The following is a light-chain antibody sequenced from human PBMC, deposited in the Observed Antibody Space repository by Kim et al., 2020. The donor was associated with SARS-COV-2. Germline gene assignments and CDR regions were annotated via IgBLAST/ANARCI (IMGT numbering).Light chain of an antibody. CDR1: QTLSTY. CDR2: DAS. CDR3: QQRLNWPLT. V-gene: IGKV3-11*01. Sequence: EIVLTQSPATLSLSPGARATLSCRASQTLSTYLAWYQQKPGQAPRLLIYDASNRATGIPARFSGSGSGTDFILTISGLEPEDFAVYYCQQRLNWPLTFGGGTKVDIK. J-gene: IGKJ4*01.